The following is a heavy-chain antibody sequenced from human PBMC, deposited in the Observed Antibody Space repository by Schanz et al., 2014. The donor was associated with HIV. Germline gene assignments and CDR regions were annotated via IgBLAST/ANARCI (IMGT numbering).Heavy chain of an antibody. CDR2: IWYDGSSK. V-gene: IGHV3-33*06. CDR3: AKGYTSSSVFNL. J-gene: IGHJ2*01. Sequence: QVQLVESGGGVVQPGRSLRLSCAASGFTFSSFGMHWVRQAPGKGLEWVAVIWYDGSSKYYADSLKGRFTISRDNFKNTLDLQMDSLRPDDTAVYYCAKGYTSSSVFNLWGRGTLVTVSS. CDR1: GFTFSSFG. D-gene: IGHD6-6*01.